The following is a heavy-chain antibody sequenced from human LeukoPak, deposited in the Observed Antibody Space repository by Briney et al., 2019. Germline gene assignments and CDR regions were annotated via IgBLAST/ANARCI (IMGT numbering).Heavy chain of an antibody. CDR2: IYYSGST. CDR1: GGSISSGGYY. V-gene: IGHV4-31*03. Sequence: EASETLSLTCTVSGGSISSGGYYWSWIRQHPGKGLEWIGYIYYSGSTYYNPSLKSRVTISVDTSKNQFSLKLSSVTAADTAVYYCARVEASSTTSYYYYYYMDVWGKGTTVTVSS. CDR3: ARVEASSTTSYYYYYYMDV. D-gene: IGHD2-2*01. J-gene: IGHJ6*03.